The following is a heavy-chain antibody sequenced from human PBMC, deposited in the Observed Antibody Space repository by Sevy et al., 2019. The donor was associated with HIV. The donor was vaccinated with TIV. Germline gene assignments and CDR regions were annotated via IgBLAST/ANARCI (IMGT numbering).Heavy chain of an antibody. CDR1: GFTFSSYA. Sequence: GGSLRLSCVGSGFTFSSYALHWVRQAPDKGLEWVAVISYDGSNTYYADSVKDRFTISRDNSKNTLYLQMNSLRADDTAVFYCARFPPQRAFDIWGQRTTVTVSS. CDR2: ISYDGSNT. CDR3: ARFPPQRAFDI. V-gene: IGHV3-30*04. J-gene: IGHJ3*02.